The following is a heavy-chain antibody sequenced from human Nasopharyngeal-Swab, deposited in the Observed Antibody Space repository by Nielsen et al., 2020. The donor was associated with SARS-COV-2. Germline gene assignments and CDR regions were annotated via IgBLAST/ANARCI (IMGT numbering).Heavy chain of an antibody. V-gene: IGHV3-21*06. J-gene: IGHJ5*01. Sequence: GESLKISCAASGFTFSSYTMNWVRQAPGKGLEWVSSISTTSDYIYYAESVKGRFTISRDNAKNSLFLQMNILRAEETAFYYCVRGSYGHYDSWGQGALITLSS. CDR3: VRGSYGHYDS. CDR1: GFTFSSYT. D-gene: IGHD4-17*01. CDR2: ISTTSDYI.